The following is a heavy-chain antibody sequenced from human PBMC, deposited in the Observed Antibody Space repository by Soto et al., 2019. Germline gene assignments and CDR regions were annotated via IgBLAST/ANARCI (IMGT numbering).Heavy chain of an antibody. CDR2: IIPIFGTA. J-gene: IGHJ4*02. CDR3: ARDARGAMVRGMAQDY. CDR1: GGTFSSYA. D-gene: IGHD3-10*01. V-gene: IGHV1-69*01. Sequence: QVQLVQSGAEVKKPGSSVKVSCKASGGTFSSYAISWVRQAPGQGLEWMGGIIPIFGTANYAQKFQGRVRITADESTSTAYMELSSLRSEDTAVYYCARDARGAMVRGMAQDYWGQGTLVTVSS.